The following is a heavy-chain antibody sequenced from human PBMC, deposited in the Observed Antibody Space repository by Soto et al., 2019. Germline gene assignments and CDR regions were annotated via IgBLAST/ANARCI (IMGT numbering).Heavy chain of an antibody. V-gene: IGHV1-18*04. J-gene: IGHJ4*01. D-gene: IGHD4-4*01. CDR2: ISTYAGDT. Sequence: QVQLVQSGPEVREPGASVKVSCRTSGYTFTTDGINWVRQAPGQGLEWMGWISTYAGDTKVAQTMQGRVTLTAETSTNTAYMEVRSLTSDDTAVYYCARRARHNYNHADYWGHGTLVTVSS. CDR3: ARRARHNYNHADY. CDR1: GYTFTTDG.